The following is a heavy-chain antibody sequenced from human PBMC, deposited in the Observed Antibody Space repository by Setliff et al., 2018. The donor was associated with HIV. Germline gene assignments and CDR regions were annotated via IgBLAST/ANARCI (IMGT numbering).Heavy chain of an antibody. CDR3: AADSGLDYRSGRGFDY. J-gene: IGHJ4*02. V-gene: IGHV3-30*03. CDR2: ISNDGSHK. D-gene: IGHD3-16*02. Sequence: LSLTCTVSGGSISSSSYYWGWIRQPPGKGLEWMAVISNDGSHKYNIESVRGRFTISRDNSKNTVYLEMNSLRDEDTAMYYCAADSGLDYRSGRGFDYWGQGALVTVSS. CDR1: GGSISSSS.